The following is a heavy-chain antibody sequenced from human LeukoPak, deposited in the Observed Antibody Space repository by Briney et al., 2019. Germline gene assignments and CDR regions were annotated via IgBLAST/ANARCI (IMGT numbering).Heavy chain of an antibody. D-gene: IGHD3-10*01. V-gene: IGHV2-70*04. CDR3: ARTESGSGYDY. J-gene: IGHJ4*02. Sequence: SIPTLVNPTQTLKLICSVSEFSLSTSGMPVPSLPQPPPKSLSWLARIDWDDDKFYSTSLKTRLTISKDTSKNQVVLTMTNMDPVDTATYYCARTESGSGYDYWGQGTLVTVSS. CDR1: EFSLSTSGMP. CDR2: IDWDDDK.